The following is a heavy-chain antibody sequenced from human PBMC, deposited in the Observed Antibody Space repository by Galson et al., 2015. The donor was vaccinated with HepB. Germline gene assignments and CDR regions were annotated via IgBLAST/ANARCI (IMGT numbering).Heavy chain of an antibody. D-gene: IGHD4-17*01. CDR1: GVTIPSYS. Sequence: SLRLSCAASGVTIPSYSMNWVRKAPGKGLEWLAYISAGSTTIYYADSVKGRFTISRDNAKNFLYLHMNSLRGEDTAVYYCARNPSSYGYYNIDVWGHGTTVTVSS. V-gene: IGHV3-48*01. CDR3: ARNPSSYGYYNIDV. J-gene: IGHJ6*02. CDR2: ISAGSTTI.